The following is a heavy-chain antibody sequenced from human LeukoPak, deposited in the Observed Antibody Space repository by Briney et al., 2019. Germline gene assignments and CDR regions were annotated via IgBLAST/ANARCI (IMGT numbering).Heavy chain of an antibody. CDR3: AKDPISSSWYGGDN. J-gene: IGHJ4*02. D-gene: IGHD6-13*01. V-gene: IGHV3-23*01. CDR1: GFTFSSHA. Sequence: PGGSLRLSCAASGFTFSSHAMSWVRQAPGKGLGWVSGISGSGDSTHYADSVQGRFTISRDNSKNTLYLQMNSLRAEDTAVYYCAKDPISSSWYGGDNWGQGTLVTVSS. CDR2: ISGSGDST.